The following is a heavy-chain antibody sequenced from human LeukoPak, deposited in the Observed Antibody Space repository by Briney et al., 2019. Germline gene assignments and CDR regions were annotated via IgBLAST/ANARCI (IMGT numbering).Heavy chain of an antibody. J-gene: IGHJ6*02. CDR3: ARDREVTMVRGFTLLASERDYYYGMDV. Sequence: PGGSLRLSCAASGFTFSSYAMSWVRQAPGKGLEWVSAISGSGGSTYYADSVKGRFTISRDNSKNTLYLQMNSLRAEDTAVYYCARDREVTMVRGFTLLASERDYYYGMDVWGQGTTVTVCS. V-gene: IGHV3-23*01. CDR2: ISGSGGST. D-gene: IGHD3-10*01. CDR1: GFTFSSYA.